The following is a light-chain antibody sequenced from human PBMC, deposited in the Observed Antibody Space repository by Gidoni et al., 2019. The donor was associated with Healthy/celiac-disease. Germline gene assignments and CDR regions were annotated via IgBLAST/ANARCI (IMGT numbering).Light chain of an antibody. CDR1: KLGDNY. Sequence: SYELTQPPSVSVSTGQTARTTCFGDKLGDNYAYWYQQKPGQSPVMVIYQDSELPPGIPERFSGSNSGNTATLTISGTQAMDEADYYCQAWDSSTGVVGTGTKVTVL. J-gene: IGLJ1*01. CDR2: QDS. V-gene: IGLV3-1*01. CDR3: QAWDSSTGV.